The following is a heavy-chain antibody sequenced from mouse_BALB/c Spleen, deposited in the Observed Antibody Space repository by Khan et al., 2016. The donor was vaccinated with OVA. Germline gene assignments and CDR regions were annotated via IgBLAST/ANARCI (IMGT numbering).Heavy chain of an antibody. CDR3: ARQYSNSFFEY. CDR2: ISSGGSYT. V-gene: IGHV5-6*01. Sequence: EVELVESGGDLVKPGGSLKLSCAASGFTFSSFGMSWIRQTPDKRLGWVATISSGGSYTYYPDSVKGRFTISRDNAKNTLYLQMSSLKSEDTAMYYCARQYSNSFFEYWGQGTTLTVSS. CDR1: GFTFSSFG. J-gene: IGHJ2*01. D-gene: IGHD2-5*01.